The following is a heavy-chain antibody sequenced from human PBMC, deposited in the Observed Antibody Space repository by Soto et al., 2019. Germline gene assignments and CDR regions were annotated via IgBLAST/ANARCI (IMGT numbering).Heavy chain of an antibody. Sequence: ASVKVSCKASGYTFTSYGTHWVRQAPGQRLEWMGWINAANGDTKYSPKFQGRVTITRDTSASTAYMELSSLRSEDTAVYYCVRRHVSATGIDWFDPWGQGTLVTVSS. V-gene: IGHV1-3*01. D-gene: IGHD6-13*01. CDR1: GYTFTSYG. CDR2: INAANGDT. J-gene: IGHJ5*02. CDR3: VRRHVSATGIDWFDP.